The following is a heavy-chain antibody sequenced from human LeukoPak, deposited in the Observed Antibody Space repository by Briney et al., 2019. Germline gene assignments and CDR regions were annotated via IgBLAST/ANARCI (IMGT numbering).Heavy chain of an antibody. D-gene: IGHD5-24*01. CDR1: GFTFSTYA. Sequence: PGGSLRLSCAASGFTFSTYAIHWVRQAPGKGLEWVAVISYDGSNKYYVDSVKGRFTISTDNSKNTLYLQMNSLRAEDTAVYYCARDWNVEMATITYFDYSGQGALVTVSS. J-gene: IGHJ4*02. V-gene: IGHV3-30*04. CDR3: ARDWNVEMATITYFDY. CDR2: ISYDGSNK.